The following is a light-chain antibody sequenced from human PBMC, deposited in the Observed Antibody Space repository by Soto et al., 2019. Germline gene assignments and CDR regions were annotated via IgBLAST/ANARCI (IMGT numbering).Light chain of an antibody. V-gene: IGKV1-33*01. J-gene: IGKJ4*01. CDR3: QQYEELPLT. Sequence: DVQLTQSPSTLSASVGDRVAITCQASQSIVNYLNWFQFRPGKAPQLLISDASHLEPGVPSRFSGERSGTDFTLIINSLQPEDFATYYCQQYEELPLTFGGWTRVE. CDR2: DAS. CDR1: QSIVNY.